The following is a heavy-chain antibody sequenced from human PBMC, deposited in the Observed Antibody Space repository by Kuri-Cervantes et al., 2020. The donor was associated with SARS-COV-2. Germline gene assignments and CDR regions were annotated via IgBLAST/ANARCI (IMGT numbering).Heavy chain of an antibody. Sequence: GSLRLSCAVYGGSFSGYYWSWIRQPPGKGLEWLGEINHSGSTTYKPPLKSRVSMSVDMSKNQFSLKLSSVTAADTAVYYCARGGPFGGVVLALTDVRTWYLDLWGRGSLVTVSS. CDR2: INHSGST. D-gene: IGHD3-10*01. V-gene: IGHV4-34*01. CDR3: ARGGPFGGVVLALTDVRTWYLDL. J-gene: IGHJ2*01. CDR1: GGSFSGYY.